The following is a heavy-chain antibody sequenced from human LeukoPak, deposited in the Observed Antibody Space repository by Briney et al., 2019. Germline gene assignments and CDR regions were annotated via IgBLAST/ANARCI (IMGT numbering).Heavy chain of an antibody. CDR1: GFTFSGYS. CDR3: ARDPPSYNWNDMDP. D-gene: IGHD1-20*01. J-gene: IGHJ5*02. Sequence: GGSLRLSCAASGFTFSGYSMNWVRQAPGKGLGWVSSIGTSSTYIYYAASVRGRFTISRDNAKNSLYLQMNSLRADDTAVYYCARDPPSYNWNDMDPWGQGTLVTVSS. V-gene: IGHV3-21*01. CDR2: IGTSSTYI.